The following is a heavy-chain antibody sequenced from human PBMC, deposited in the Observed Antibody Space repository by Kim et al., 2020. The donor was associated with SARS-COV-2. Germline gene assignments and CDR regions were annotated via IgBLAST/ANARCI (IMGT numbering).Heavy chain of an antibody. V-gene: IGHV3-30*18. D-gene: IGHD6-25*01. J-gene: IGHJ6*02. CDR2: ISYDGSDS. CDR3: AKEVGRWGGYGQFYYSGMEV. CDR1: GFTFSRYA. Sequence: GGSLRLSCAASGFTFSRYAMNWVRQAPGKGLEWVAIISYDGSDSYYADSVQGRFTISRDNFKKTLYLHMNSLIPEDTAVYYCAKEVGRWGGYGQFYYSGMEVWGQGTPVT.